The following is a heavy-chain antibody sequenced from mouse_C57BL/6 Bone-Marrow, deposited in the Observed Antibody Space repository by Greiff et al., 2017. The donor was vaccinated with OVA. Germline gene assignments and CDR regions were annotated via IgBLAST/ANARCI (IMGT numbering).Heavy chain of an antibody. V-gene: IGHV1-64*01. CDR1: GYTFTSYW. Sequence: VQLQQPGAELVKPGASVKLSCKASGYTFTSYWMHWVKQRPGQGLEWIGMIHPNSGSTNYNEKFKSKATLTVDKSSSTAYMQLSSLTSEDSAVYYCARLGYYGSIFDYWGQGTTLTVSS. CDR2: IHPNSGST. D-gene: IGHD1-1*01. CDR3: ARLGYYGSIFDY. J-gene: IGHJ2*01.